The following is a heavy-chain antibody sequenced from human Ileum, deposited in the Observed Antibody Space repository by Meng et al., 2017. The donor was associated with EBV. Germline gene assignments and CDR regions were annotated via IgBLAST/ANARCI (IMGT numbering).Heavy chain of an antibody. J-gene: IGHJ5*01. CDR1: GGSINGGNYY. CDR3: ARDGGGGSGSYYRWFES. CDR2: IYYSGNT. V-gene: IGHV4-30-4*01. D-gene: IGHD3-10*01. Sequence: QVQLQESGPGLVKPSQTLSPTCAVSGGSINGGNYYWSWIRQPPGKGLEWIGYIYYSGNTYYNPSLKSRVTISVDTSKNQFSLNLNSVTAADTAVYYCARDGGGGSGSYYRWFESWGQGTLCNVSS.